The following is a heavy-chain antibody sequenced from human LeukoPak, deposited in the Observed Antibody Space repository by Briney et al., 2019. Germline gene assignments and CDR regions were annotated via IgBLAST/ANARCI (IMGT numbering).Heavy chain of an antibody. CDR3: AREVVVVVTANRRWFDP. J-gene: IGHJ5*02. CDR1: GFTFDDYG. D-gene: IGHD2-21*02. CDR2: INWNGGST. V-gene: IGHV3-20*04. Sequence: GGSLRLSCAASGFTFDDYGMSWVRQAPGKGLEWVSGINWNGGSTGHADSVKGRFTISKDNAKNSLYLQMNSLRAEDTALYYCAREVVVVVTANRRWFDPWGQGTLVTVSS.